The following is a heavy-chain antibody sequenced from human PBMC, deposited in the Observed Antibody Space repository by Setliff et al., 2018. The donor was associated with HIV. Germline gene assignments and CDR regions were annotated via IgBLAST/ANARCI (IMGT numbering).Heavy chain of an antibody. CDR1: GFTFSDYY. V-gene: IGHV3-11*05. D-gene: IGHD3-10*01. CDR2: GNSMSSDT. J-gene: IGHJ3*02. Sequence: GGSLRLSCATSGFTFSDYYMSGIRQAPGKGLGWLSFGNSMSSDTYYADSGKGRFTISRDNSKNTLYLQMNSLRAEEPAVYYCSKDFFGGSGALDAFDIWGQGTMVTVSS. CDR3: SKDFFGGSGALDAFDI.